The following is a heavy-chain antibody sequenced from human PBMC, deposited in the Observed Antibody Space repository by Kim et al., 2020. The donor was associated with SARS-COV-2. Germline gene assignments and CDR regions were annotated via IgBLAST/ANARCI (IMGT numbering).Heavy chain of an antibody. CDR1: GFTFSSYE. D-gene: IGHD1-26*01. Sequence: GGSLRLSCAASGFTFSSYEMNWVRQAPGKGLEWVSYISSSGSTIYYADSVKGRFTISRDNAKNSLYLQMNSLRAEDTAVYYCARAGLVGATNTDYGMDVWGQGTTVTVSS. V-gene: IGHV3-48*03. J-gene: IGHJ6*02. CDR3: ARAGLVGATNTDYGMDV. CDR2: ISSSGSTI.